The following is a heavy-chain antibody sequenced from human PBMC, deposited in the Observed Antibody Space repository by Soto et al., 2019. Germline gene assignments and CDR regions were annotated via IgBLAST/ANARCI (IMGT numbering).Heavy chain of an antibody. V-gene: IGHV4-39*01. Sequence: SETLSLTCTVSGGSISSSSYYWGWIRQPPGKGLEWIGSIYYSGSTYYNPSLKSRVTISVDTSKNQFSLKLSSVTAADTAVYYCARALSFGNYYYYYMDVWGKGTTVTVSS. J-gene: IGHJ6*03. CDR2: IYYSGST. CDR1: GGSISSSSYY. D-gene: IGHD3-16*01. CDR3: ARALSFGNYYYYYMDV.